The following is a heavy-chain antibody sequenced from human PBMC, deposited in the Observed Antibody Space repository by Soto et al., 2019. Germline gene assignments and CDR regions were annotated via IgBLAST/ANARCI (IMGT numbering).Heavy chain of an antibody. CDR3: VPSNWFDP. Sequence: QLQLQESGPGLVKPSETLSLTCTVSGGSISSSSYYWGWIRQPPGKGLEWIGRIYYSGSTYYNPYLKSRVSISVDTSKNQFSLKLSSVTAATTDVYHCVPSNWFDPWGQGPLVTVSS. J-gene: IGHJ5*02. CDR1: GGSISSSSYY. V-gene: IGHV4-39*01. CDR2: IYYSGST.